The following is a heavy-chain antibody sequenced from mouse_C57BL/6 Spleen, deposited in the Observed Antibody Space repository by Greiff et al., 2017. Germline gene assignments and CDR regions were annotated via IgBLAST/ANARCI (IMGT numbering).Heavy chain of an antibody. CDR3: ERRGGTTVPYAMDY. V-gene: IGHV5-17*01. Sequence: EVKLVESGGGLVKPGGSLKLSCAASGFTFSDYGMHWVRQAPEKGLEWVAYISSGSSTIYYADTVKGRFTISRDNAKNTLFLQMTSLRSEDTAMYYCERRGGTTVPYAMDYWGQGTSVTVSS. CDR1: GFTFSDYG. D-gene: IGHD1-1*01. CDR2: ISSGSSTI. J-gene: IGHJ4*01.